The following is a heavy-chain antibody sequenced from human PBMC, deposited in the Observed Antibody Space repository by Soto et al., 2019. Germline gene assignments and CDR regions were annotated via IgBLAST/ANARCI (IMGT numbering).Heavy chain of an antibody. V-gene: IGHV1-18*01. D-gene: IGHD6-6*01. CDR1: GFAFASYG. CDR3: ARDRSIAARRIIDY. Sequence: ASVKVSCTASGFAFASYGIRWVRQALGQGLEWMGWISAYNGNTNYAQKLQGRVTMTTDTSTSTAYMELRSLRSDDTAVYYCARDRSIAARRIIDYWGQGTLVTVSS. CDR2: ISAYNGNT. J-gene: IGHJ4*02.